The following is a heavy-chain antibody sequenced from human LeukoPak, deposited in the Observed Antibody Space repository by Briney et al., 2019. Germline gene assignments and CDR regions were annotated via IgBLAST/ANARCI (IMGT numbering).Heavy chain of an antibody. CDR3: TTYSRSLDY. Sequence: PGGSLRLSCAASGLTFSNYAMSWVRQAPGKGLEWVSTITGGGGTTYYADSVKGRLSIYRDDFKNTLYLQMSSLRDEDTAVYYCTTYSRSLDYWGQGTLVTVSS. J-gene: IGHJ4*02. D-gene: IGHD6-13*01. CDR1: GLTFSNYA. CDR2: ITGGGGTT. V-gene: IGHV3-23*01.